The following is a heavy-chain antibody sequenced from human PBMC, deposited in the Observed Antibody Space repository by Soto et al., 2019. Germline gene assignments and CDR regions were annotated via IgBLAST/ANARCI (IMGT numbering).Heavy chain of an antibody. CDR1: GFTFSNSW. Sequence: GGSLRLSCAASGFTFSNSWMHWVRQVSGKGLEWVSRINADGTSTSYADSVKGRFTISRDNAKNTLYLHVNSLRAEDTAVYYCVKVLDRGVGVPRFYFDPWGQGALVTVSS. V-gene: IGHV3-74*01. J-gene: IGHJ4*02. D-gene: IGHD2-2*01. CDR2: INADGTST. CDR3: VKVLDRGVGVPRFYFDP.